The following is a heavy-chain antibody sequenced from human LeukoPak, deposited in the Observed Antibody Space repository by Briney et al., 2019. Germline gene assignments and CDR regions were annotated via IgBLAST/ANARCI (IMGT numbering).Heavy chain of an antibody. Sequence: SETLSLTCAVYGGSFSGYYWSWIRQPPGKGLEWIGEINHSGSTNYNPSLKSRVTISVDTSKNQFSLKLSSVTAADTAVYYCARGLVVAGNYDYWGQGTLVTVSS. D-gene: IGHD5-12*01. J-gene: IGHJ4*02. CDR1: GGSFSGYY. V-gene: IGHV4-34*01. CDR2: INHSGST. CDR3: ARGLVVAGNYDY.